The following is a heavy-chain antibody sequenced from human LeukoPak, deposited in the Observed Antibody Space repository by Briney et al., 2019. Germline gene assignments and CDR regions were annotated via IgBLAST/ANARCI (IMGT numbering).Heavy chain of an antibody. CDR2: IYHSGST. V-gene: IGHV4-38-2*01. D-gene: IGHD5-12*01. J-gene: IGHJ4*02. CDR1: GYSISSGYY. CDR3: ARMSSGYDFDY. Sequence: KPSETLSLTCAVSGYSISSGYYWGWIRQPPGKGLEWIGSIYHSGSTYYNPSLKSRVTISVDTSKNQFSLKLSSVTAADTAVYYCARMSSGYDFDYWGQGTLVTVSS.